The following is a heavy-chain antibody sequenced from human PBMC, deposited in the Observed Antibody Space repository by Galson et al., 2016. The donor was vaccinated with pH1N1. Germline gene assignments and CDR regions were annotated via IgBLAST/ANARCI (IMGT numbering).Heavy chain of an antibody. V-gene: IGHV1-69*13. CDR2: IIPMFPTP. J-gene: IGHJ4*02. CDR1: GGTFSSYAIGSYA. D-gene: IGHD6-13*01. Sequence: SVKVSCKASGGTFSSYAIGSYAIGWVRQAPGQGLEWMGGIIPMFPTPTYAQKFQGRVTITADASTSTAYMELGSLRDDDTAIYYCAREWDSRGRFDHWDQGTLVTVSP. CDR3: AREWDSRGRFDH.